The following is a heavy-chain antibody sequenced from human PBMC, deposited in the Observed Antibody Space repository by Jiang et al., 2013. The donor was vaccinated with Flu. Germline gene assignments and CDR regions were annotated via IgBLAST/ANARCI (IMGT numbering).Heavy chain of an antibody. D-gene: IGHD3-3*01. J-gene: IGHJ5*02. Sequence: YTFTSYYMHWVRQAPGQGLEWMGIINPSGGSTSYAQKFQGRVTMTRDTSTSTVYMELSSLRSEDTAVYYCAYTIFGGGWFDPWGQGTLVTVSS. CDR3: AYTIFGGGWFDP. CDR1: YTFTSYY. CDR2: INPSGGST. V-gene: IGHV1-46*01.